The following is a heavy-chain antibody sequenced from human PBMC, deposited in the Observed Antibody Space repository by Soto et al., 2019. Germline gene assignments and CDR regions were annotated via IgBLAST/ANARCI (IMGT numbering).Heavy chain of an antibody. D-gene: IGHD2-15*01. CDR3: ARALCGSYYSCDRQDV. CDR1: GFTFSSYE. J-gene: IGHJ6*01. V-gene: IGHV3-48*03. CDR2: ISHSGSTT. Sequence: EVQLVESGGGLVQPGGSLRLSCAASGFTFSSYEMNWVRQAPGKGLEWVSYISHSGSTTSYADSVMGRFTISRDDAKNSRYLEMHSLRAEDTAIYYCARALCGSYYSCDRQDVWGSGTRVTASS.